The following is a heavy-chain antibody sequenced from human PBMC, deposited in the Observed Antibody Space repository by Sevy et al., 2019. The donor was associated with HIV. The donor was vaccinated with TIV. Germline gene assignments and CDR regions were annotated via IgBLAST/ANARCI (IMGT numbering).Heavy chain of an antibody. J-gene: IGHJ6*02. CDR2: ISGGGGNT. D-gene: IGHD3-22*01. Sequence: GGSLRLSCAASGFTFSTYAMYWVRQAPGKGLEYVSAISGGGGNTYHGTSVKGRFTVSRDNAKNTLYLQMGSLRAEDMAVYFCARKYHDTSGYTRYSMDVWGQGTTVTVSS. V-gene: IGHV3-64*01. CDR3: ARKYHDTSGYTRYSMDV. CDR1: GFTFSTYA.